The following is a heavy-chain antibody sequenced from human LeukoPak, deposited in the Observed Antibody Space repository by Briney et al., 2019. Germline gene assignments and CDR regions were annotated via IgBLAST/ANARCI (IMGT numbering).Heavy chain of an antibody. Sequence: SETLSLTCTVSGGSISRGYYYWAWIRQSPGKGLEWIGEINHSGSTNYNPSLKSRVTISIDTSKNQFYLKLSSLTAADTAVYFCARRDDSSGYHKIFDYWGPGTLVTVSS. CDR1: GGSISRGYYY. V-gene: IGHV4-39*01. J-gene: IGHJ4*02. CDR3: ARRDDSSGYHKIFDY. CDR2: INHSGST. D-gene: IGHD3-22*01.